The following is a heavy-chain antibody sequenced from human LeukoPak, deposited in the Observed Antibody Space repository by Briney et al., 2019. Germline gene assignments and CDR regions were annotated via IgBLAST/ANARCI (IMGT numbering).Heavy chain of an antibody. D-gene: IGHD3-3*01. J-gene: IGHJ4*02. CDR1: GGTFSSYA. V-gene: IGHV1-69*13. Sequence: SVKVSCKASGGTFSSYAISWVRQAPGQGLEWMGGIIPIFGTANYAQKFQGRVTITADESTSTAYMELSSLRSEDTAVYYCATFRAHNYDFWSGYLDYRGQGTLVTVSS. CDR2: IIPIFGTA. CDR3: ATFRAHNYDFWSGYLDY.